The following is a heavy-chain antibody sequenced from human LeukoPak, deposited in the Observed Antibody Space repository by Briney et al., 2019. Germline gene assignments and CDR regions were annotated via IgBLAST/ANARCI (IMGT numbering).Heavy chain of an antibody. CDR3: AKGPGSYDSSGSSFDS. V-gene: IGHV3-9*01. CDR2: ISWNSGSI. D-gene: IGHD3-22*01. CDR1: GFTFDDYA. Sequence: PGGSLRLSCAASGFTFDDYAMHWVRQAPVKGLEWVSSISWNSGSIGYADSVKGRFTISRDNAKNSLYLQMNSLRAEDTAFYYCAKGPGSYDSSGSSFDSCGQGTLVTVSS. J-gene: IGHJ4*02.